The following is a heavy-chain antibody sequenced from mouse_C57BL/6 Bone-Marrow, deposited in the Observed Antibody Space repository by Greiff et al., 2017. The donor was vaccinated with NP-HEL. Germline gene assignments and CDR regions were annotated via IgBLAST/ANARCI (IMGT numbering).Heavy chain of an antibody. Sequence: EVQVVESGGGLVKPGGSLKLSCAASGFTFSSYAMSWVRQTPEKRLEWVATISAGGSYTYYPDDVKGRFTFSSDNAKNNLYLQMSHLKSEYTAMYYCARDDYDGYFDFWGTGTTVTVSS. D-gene: IGHD2-4*01. CDR3: ARDDYDGYFDF. V-gene: IGHV5-4*01. CDR1: GFTFSSYA. CDR2: ISAGGSYT. J-gene: IGHJ1*03.